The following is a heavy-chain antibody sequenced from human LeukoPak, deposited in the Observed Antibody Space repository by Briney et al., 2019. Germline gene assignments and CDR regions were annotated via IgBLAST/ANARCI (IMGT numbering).Heavy chain of an antibody. D-gene: IGHD2-2*01. CDR3: ARDYGYCSSTSCPHDAFDI. CDR2: INHSGST. Sequence: PSETLSLTCAVYGGSFSGYYWSWIRQPPGKGLEWIGEINHSGSTYYNPSLKSRVTISVDRSKNQFSLKLSSVTAADTAVYYCARDYGYCSSTSCPHDAFDIWGQGTMVTVSS. J-gene: IGHJ3*02. V-gene: IGHV4-34*01. CDR1: GGSFSGYY.